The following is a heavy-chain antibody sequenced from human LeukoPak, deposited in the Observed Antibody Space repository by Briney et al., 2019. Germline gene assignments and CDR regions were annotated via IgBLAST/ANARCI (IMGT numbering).Heavy chain of an antibody. J-gene: IGHJ4*02. Sequence: PGRSLRLSCAASGFTFRNFWMSWVRQAPGRGLEWVANIHPEGNEKYHVESVKGRFTISRDNAKSSLFLQMNGLRAEDTAVYYCARGDAFSGDHWGQGTLVTVSS. V-gene: IGHV3-7*04. CDR2: IHPEGNEK. CDR1: GFTFRNFW. CDR3: ARGDAFSGDH.